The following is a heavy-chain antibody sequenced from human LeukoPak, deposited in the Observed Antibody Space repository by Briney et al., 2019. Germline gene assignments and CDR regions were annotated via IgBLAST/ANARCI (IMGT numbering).Heavy chain of an antibody. D-gene: IGHD3-22*01. CDR1: GYTFTGYY. CDR3: AREPYYDSSGYYYAQPDDAFDI. V-gene: IGHV1-2*06. Sequence: ASVKVSCKASGYTFTGYYMHWVRQAPGQGLEWMGRINPNSGCTNYAQKFQGRVTMTRDTSISTAYMELSRLRSDDTAVYYCAREPYYDSSGYYYAQPDDAFDIWGQGTMVTVSS. J-gene: IGHJ3*02. CDR2: INPNSGCT.